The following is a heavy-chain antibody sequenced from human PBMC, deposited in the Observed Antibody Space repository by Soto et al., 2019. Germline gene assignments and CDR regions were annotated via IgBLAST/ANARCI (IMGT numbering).Heavy chain of an antibody. Sequence: QVQLVQSGAEVTKPGSSVKVSCTASGGTFSSYAISWVRQAPGQGLEWMGGIIPIFGTANYAQKFQGRVTNTADESTSTAYMELSSLRSEDTAVYYCARSRVTYYYDRSAFDIWGQVTMVTVSS. J-gene: IGHJ3*02. D-gene: IGHD3-22*01. CDR1: GGTFSSYA. V-gene: IGHV1-69*01. CDR3: ARSRVTYYYDRSAFDI. CDR2: IIPIFGTA.